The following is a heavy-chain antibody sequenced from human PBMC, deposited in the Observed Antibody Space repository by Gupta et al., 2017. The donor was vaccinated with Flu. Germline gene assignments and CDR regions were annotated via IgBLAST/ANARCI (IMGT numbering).Heavy chain of an antibody. V-gene: IGHV5-51*01. J-gene: IGHJ6*02. CDR2: IYPGDSNT. Sequence: YSFATSWIGWVRQKPGKGLEWMGIIYPGDSNTTYSPSFQGQVTLSADKSISTAFLQWSSLKASDSALYYCAGSGYPYAMDVWGQGTTVAVSS. D-gene: IGHD5-12*01. CDR3: AGSGYPYAMDV. CDR1: YSFATSW.